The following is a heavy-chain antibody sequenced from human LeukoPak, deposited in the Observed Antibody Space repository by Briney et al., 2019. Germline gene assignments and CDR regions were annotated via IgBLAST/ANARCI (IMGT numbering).Heavy chain of an antibody. J-gene: IGHJ6*02. Sequence: PSQTLSLTCTVSGGSISSGDYYWGWIRQPPGKGLGWIGSIYYSGSTYYNPSLKSRVTISVDTSKNQFSLKLSSVTAADTAVYYCARDPQKEKDYYYGMDVWGQGTTVTVSS. CDR1: GGSISSGDYY. CDR3: ARDPQKEKDYYYGMDV. V-gene: IGHV4-39*07. CDR2: IYYSGST.